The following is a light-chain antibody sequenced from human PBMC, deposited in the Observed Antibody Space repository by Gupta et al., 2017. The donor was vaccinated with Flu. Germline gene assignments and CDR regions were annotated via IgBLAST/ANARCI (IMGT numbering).Light chain of an antibody. Sequence: DIQMTHSPSSLSVSTGDKITISCQASRDVNKYLNWYQQKPGRAPRLLIYNVSTRAIGVPSRFSANGSGTDFSLTISSLEPEDFATYYCQQHDKCPRTFGAGTTVDMK. V-gene: IGKV1-33*01. CDR2: NVS. CDR3: QQHDKCPRT. CDR1: RDVNKY. J-gene: IGKJ3*01.